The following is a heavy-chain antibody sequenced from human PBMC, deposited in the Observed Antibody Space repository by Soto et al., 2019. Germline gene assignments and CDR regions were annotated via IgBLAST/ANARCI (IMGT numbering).Heavy chain of an antibody. CDR3: ARDRYSNYVGYYGMDV. Sequence: SETLSLTCTVSGGSISSGGYYWSWICQHPGKGLEWSGYIYYSGSTYYNPSLKSRVTISVDTSKNQVSLKLSSVTAADTAVYYCARDRYSNYVGYYGMDVWGQGTTVTVSS. D-gene: IGHD4-4*01. J-gene: IGHJ6*02. CDR2: IYYSGST. CDR1: GGSISSGGYY. V-gene: IGHV4-31*03.